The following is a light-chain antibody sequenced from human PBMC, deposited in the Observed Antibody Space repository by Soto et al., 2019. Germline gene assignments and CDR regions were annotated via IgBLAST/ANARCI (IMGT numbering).Light chain of an antibody. CDR1: QSVNSD. CDR3: QQNNNWPRT. Sequence: TVMTQSPATLSVSPGERATLTCRHSQSVNSDLAWYQKKPGQAPRLLLYGSSTRATGIPARFSGGGSGTACTLTISSLQSADFAVHYCQQNNNWPRTFGQGTKVEMK. V-gene: IGKV3-15*01. J-gene: IGKJ1*01. CDR2: GSS.